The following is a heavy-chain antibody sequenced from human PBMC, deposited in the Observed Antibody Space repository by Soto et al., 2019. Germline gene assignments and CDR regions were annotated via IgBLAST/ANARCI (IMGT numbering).Heavy chain of an antibody. CDR3: AKPGGQRDYFYY. D-gene: IGHD3-10*01. Sequence: QVQLVESGGGVVQPGRSLRLSCAASGFTFSSYGMHWVRQAPGKGLEWVAVISYDGSNKYYADSVKGRFTISRDNSKNTLYLQMNSLRAEDTAVYYCAKPGGQRDYFYYWGQGTLVTVSS. V-gene: IGHV3-30*18. CDR1: GFTFSSYG. CDR2: ISYDGSNK. J-gene: IGHJ4*02.